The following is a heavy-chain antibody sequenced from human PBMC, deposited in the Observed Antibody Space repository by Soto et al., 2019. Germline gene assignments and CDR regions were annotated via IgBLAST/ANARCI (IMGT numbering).Heavy chain of an antibody. V-gene: IGHV4-59*08. CDR3: ARLLLSGYYKGDLDY. J-gene: IGHJ4*02. CDR2: ISYSGST. Sequence: PSETLSLTCTFSGDSISNNYWSWIRQSPGKRLEWIGYISYSGSTNYNPSLKSRVTISARTSRNQFSLKLNSVTAADTAVYYCARLLLSGYYKGDLDYWGPGTLVTVS. D-gene: IGHD3-9*01. CDR1: GDSISNNY.